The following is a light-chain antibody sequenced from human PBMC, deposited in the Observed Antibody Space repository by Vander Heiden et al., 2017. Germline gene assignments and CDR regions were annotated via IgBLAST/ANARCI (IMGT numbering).Light chain of an antibody. V-gene: IGKV3-15*01. Sequence: EIVMTQSPATLSVSPGERPILPCRASQSFSSNLAWYQQKPGQAPRLLIYGASTRATGIPARFSGSGSGTEFTLTISSLQSEDFAVYYCQQYNNWPPWTFGQGTKVEIK. CDR3: QQYNNWPPWT. J-gene: IGKJ1*01. CDR1: QSFSSN. CDR2: GAS.